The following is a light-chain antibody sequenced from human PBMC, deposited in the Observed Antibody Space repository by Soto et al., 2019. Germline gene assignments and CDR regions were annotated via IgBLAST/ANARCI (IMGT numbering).Light chain of an antibody. CDR2: AAS. Sequence: DIQMTQSPSSLSASVGDRVTITCRASQSISSYLNWYQQKPGKAPKLLIYAASSLQSGVPSRFRGGGSGTDFNLTISSLQPEDFAAYYCQQSYGTPHTFGGGAKVEIK. V-gene: IGKV1-39*01. CDR3: QQSYGTPHT. CDR1: QSISSY. J-gene: IGKJ4*01.